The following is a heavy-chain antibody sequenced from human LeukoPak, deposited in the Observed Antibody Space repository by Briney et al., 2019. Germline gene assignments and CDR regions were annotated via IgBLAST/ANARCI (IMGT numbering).Heavy chain of an antibody. CDR3: AKSVIAVARTGDYFDY. CDR2: ISYDGSSK. D-gene: IGHD6-19*01. CDR1: GFTFSSYW. J-gene: IGHJ4*02. V-gene: IGHV3-30*18. Sequence: PGGSLRLSCAASGFTFSSYWMHWVRQAPGKGLEWVAVISYDGSSKYYADSVKGRFTISRDNSKNTLYLQMNSLRAEDTAVYYCAKSVIAVARTGDYFDYWGQGTLVTVSS.